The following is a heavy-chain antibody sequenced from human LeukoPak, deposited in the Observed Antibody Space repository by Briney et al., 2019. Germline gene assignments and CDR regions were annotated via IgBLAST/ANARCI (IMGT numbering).Heavy chain of an antibody. Sequence: PGGSLRHSCAASGFTFSSYSMNWVRQAPGKGLEWVSSISSSSSYIYYADSVKGRFTISRDNAKNSLYLQMNSLRAEDTAVYYCARDRDYYGSGTKDYWGQGTLVTVSS. CDR1: GFTFSSYS. CDR2: ISSSSSYI. CDR3: ARDRDYYGSGTKDY. D-gene: IGHD3-10*01. V-gene: IGHV3-21*01. J-gene: IGHJ4*02.